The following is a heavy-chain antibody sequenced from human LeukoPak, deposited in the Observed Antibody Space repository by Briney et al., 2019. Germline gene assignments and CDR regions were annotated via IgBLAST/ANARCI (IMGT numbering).Heavy chain of an antibody. CDR3: ARVCRYYYGSGSYYNVDNWFDP. CDR2: IIPIFGTA. Sequence: SVKVSCKASGGTFSSYAISWVRQAPGQGLEWMGGIIPIFGTANYAQKFQGRVTITTDESTSTAYMELSSLRSEDTAVYYCARVCRYYYGSGSYYNVDNWFDPWGQGTLVTVSS. J-gene: IGHJ5*02. CDR1: GGTFSSYA. V-gene: IGHV1-69*05. D-gene: IGHD3-10*01.